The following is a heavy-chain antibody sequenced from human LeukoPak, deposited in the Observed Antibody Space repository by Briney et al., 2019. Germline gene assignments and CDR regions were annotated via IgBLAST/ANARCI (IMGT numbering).Heavy chain of an antibody. J-gene: IGHJ5*02. CDR1: GGSISSYY. D-gene: IGHD3-10*01. CDR2: IYYSGST. V-gene: IGHV4-59*08. CDR3: ARQLVRKDYGSGSIWFDP. Sequence: PSETLSLTCTVSGGSISSYYWSWIRQPPGKGLEWIGYIYYSGSTNYNPSLKSRVTISVDTSKNQFSLKLSSVTAADTAVYYCARQLVRKDYGSGSIWFDPWGQGTLVTVSS.